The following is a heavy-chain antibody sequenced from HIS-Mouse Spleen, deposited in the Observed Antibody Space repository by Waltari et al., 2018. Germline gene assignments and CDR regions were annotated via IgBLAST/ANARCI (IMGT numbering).Heavy chain of an antibody. D-gene: IGHD6-13*01. J-gene: IGHJ2*01. CDR2: IYYSGST. Sequence: QLQLQESGPGLVKPSETLSLTCTVSGGSISSSSYYWGWIRQPPGKGLGWIGSIYYSGSTDYNPSLKSRVTLSVDTSKNQFSLKLSSVTAADTAVYYCAREIPYSSSWYDWYFDLWGRGTLVTVSS. CDR3: AREIPYSSSWYDWYFDL. V-gene: IGHV4-39*07. CDR1: GGSISSSSYY.